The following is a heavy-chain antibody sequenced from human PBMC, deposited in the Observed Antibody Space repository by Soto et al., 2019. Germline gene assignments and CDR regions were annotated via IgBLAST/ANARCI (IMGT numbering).Heavy chain of an antibody. CDR2: IYYSGST. J-gene: IGHJ5*02. CDR1: GGSFSGYY. CDR3: ARAPQDYYDSSGYSNWFDP. Sequence: SETLSLTCAVYGGSFSGYYWSWIRQPPGKGLEWIGYIYYSGSTNYNPSLKSRVTISVDTSKNQFSLKLSSVTAADTAVYYCARAPQDYYDSSGYSNWFDPWGQGTLVTVSS. D-gene: IGHD3-22*01. V-gene: IGHV4-59*08.